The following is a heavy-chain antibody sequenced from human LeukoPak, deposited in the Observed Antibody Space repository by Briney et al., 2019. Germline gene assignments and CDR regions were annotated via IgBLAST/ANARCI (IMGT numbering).Heavy chain of an antibody. Sequence: PGRSLRLSCAASGFNFSSYGMHWVRQAPGKGLEWVTSIWFDGSNIHYADSVKGRVTISRDNSKSALYLQTNSLRAEDTAIYYCARDSLPMAVTGPFDHWGQGALVTVSS. J-gene: IGHJ4*02. V-gene: IGHV3-33*01. CDR1: GFNFSSYG. D-gene: IGHD6-19*01. CDR2: IWFDGSNI. CDR3: ARDSLPMAVTGPFDH.